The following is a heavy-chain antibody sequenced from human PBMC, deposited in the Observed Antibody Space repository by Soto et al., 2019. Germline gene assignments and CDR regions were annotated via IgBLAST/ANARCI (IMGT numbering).Heavy chain of an antibody. CDR1: GYTFTSYG. J-gene: IGHJ4*02. V-gene: IGHV1-18*01. D-gene: IGHD3-3*01. Sequence: GAALQVSCKASGYTFTSYGISWVRQAPGQGLEWMGWISAYNGNTNYAQKLQGRVTMTTDTSTSTAYMELRSLRSDDTAVYYCARMEWLLESLIDYWDQGTLVTVSS. CDR3: ARMEWLLESLIDY. CDR2: ISAYNGNT.